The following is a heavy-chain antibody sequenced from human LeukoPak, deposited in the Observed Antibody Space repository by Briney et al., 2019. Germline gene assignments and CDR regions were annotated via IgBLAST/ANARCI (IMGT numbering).Heavy chain of an antibody. CDR1: GFTLSSYA. Sequence: QPGGSLRLSCAASGFTLSSYAMSWVRQAPGKGLEWVSAISGSGGSTYYADSVKGRFTISRDNSKNTLYPQMNSLRAEDTAVYYCAKDPRGIAAAGIKIHPFDYWGQGTLVTVSS. D-gene: IGHD6-13*01. V-gene: IGHV3-23*01. CDR3: AKDPRGIAAAGIKIHPFDY. J-gene: IGHJ4*02. CDR2: ISGSGGST.